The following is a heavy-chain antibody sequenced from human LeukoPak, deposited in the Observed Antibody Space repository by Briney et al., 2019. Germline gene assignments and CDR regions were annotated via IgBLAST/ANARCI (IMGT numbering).Heavy chain of an antibody. CDR3: ARDRGTGTYIMRY. CDR2: IKQDGSEK. Sequence: GGSLRLSCAASGFTFRNYWMSWVRQAPGKGLEWVANIKQDGSEKYYVDSVKGRFTISRDTAKNSLYLQMNSLRDEDTAVYYCARDRGTGTYIMRYWGQGTLVTVSS. J-gene: IGHJ4*02. D-gene: IGHD1-7*01. CDR1: GFTFRNYW. V-gene: IGHV3-7*01.